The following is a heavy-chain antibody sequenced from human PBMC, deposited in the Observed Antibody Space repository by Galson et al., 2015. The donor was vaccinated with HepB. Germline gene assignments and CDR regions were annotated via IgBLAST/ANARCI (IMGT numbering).Heavy chain of an antibody. CDR3: AKDLGGGLLWFGELTYYFDY. Sequence: SLRLSCAASGFTFSSYAMSWVRQAPGKGLEWVSAISGSGGSTYYADSVKGRFTISRDNSKNTLYLQMNSLRAEDTAVYYCAKDLGGGLLWFGELTYYFDYWGQGTLVTVSS. J-gene: IGHJ4*02. V-gene: IGHV3-23*01. D-gene: IGHD3-10*01. CDR1: GFTFSSYA. CDR2: ISGSGGST.